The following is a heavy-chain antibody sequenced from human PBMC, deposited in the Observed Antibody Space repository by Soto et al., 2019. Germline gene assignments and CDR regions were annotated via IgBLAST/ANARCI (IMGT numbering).Heavy chain of an antibody. V-gene: IGHV1-69*12. CDR2: IIPMFGTA. D-gene: IGHD5-12*01. Sequence: QVQLVQSGAEVKKPESSVKVSCKAPGGTFSTYAISWVRQSPGQGLEWMGGIIPMFGTANYAQRFQDRVTITADESTNTVYMELSSLRSEDTAVYFCASGIQVWLRRINTGYSGWGHGTLVTVSS. J-gene: IGHJ4*01. CDR3: ASGIQVWLRRINTGYSG. CDR1: GGTFSTYA.